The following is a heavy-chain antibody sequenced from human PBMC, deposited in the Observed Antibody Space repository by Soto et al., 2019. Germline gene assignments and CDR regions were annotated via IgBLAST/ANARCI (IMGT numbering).Heavy chain of an antibody. CDR3: ARDPLPATVTLENY. D-gene: IGHD4-17*01. CDR1: GFTFSSYS. J-gene: IGHJ4*02. CDR2: ISSSSSYI. Sequence: GGSLRLSCAASGFTFSSYSMNWVRQAPGKGLEWVSSISSSSSYIYYADSVKGRFTISRDSAKNSLYLQMNSLRAEDTAVYYCARDPLPATVTLENYWGQGTLVTVSS. V-gene: IGHV3-21*01.